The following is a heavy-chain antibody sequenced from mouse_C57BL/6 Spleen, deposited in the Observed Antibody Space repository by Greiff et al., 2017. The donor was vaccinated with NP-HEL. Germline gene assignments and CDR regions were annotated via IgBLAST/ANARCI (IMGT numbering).Heavy chain of an antibody. CDR2: ITHSGET. CDR1: GFPITSGYY. V-gene: IGHV12-3*01. Sequence: VHLVESGPGLVKPSQSLFLTCSITGFPITSGYYWIWIRQSPGKPLEWMGYITHSGETFYNPSLQSPISITRETSKNQFFLQLNSVATEDTAMYYCAGGDGYHPFAYWGKGTLVTVSA. J-gene: IGHJ3*01. CDR3: AGGDGYHPFAY. D-gene: IGHD2-3*01.